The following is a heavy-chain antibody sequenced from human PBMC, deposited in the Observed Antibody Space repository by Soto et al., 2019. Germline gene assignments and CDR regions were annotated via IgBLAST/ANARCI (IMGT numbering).Heavy chain of an antibody. Sequence: GGSLRLSCAASGFTFDDYAMHWVRQAPGKGLEWVSLISWDGGSTYYADSVKGRFTISRDNSKNSLYLQMNSLRAEDTALYYCAKEIGYYDFWSGPYGMDVWGQGTTVTVSS. CDR3: AKEIGYYDFWSGPYGMDV. J-gene: IGHJ6*02. CDR2: ISWDGGST. V-gene: IGHV3-43D*04. CDR1: GFTFDDYA. D-gene: IGHD3-3*01.